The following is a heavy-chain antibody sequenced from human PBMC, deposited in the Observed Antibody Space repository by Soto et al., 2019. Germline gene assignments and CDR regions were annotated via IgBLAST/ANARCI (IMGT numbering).Heavy chain of an antibody. V-gene: IGHV4-34*01. J-gene: IGHJ6*02. CDR3: ARGGGRGYYSYYYYGMDV. CDR1: GGSFSGYY. CDR2: INPSGST. Sequence: PSETLSLTCAVYGGSFSGYYWSWIRQPPGKGLEWIGEINPSGSTNYNPSLKSRVTISVDTSKNQFSLKLSSVTAADTAVYYCARGGGRGYYSYYYYGMDVWGQGTTVTVSS. D-gene: IGHD3-3*01.